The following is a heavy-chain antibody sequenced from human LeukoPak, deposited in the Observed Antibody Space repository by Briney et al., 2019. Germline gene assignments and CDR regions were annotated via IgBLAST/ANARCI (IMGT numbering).Heavy chain of an antibody. CDR3: AREVYYYDSSGLNWFDP. D-gene: IGHD3-22*01. CDR2: IYYSGST. V-gene: IGHV4-39*07. J-gene: IGHJ5*02. Sequence: PSETLSLTCTVSGGSISSSSYYWGWIRQPPGKGLEWIGSIYYSGSTNHNPSLKSRVTMSVDTSKNQFSLKLSSVTAADTAVYYCAREVYYYDSSGLNWFDPWGQGTLVTVSS. CDR1: GGSISSSSYY.